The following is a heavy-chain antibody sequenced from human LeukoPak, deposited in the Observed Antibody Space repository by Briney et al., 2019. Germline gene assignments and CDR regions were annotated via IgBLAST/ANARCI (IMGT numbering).Heavy chain of an antibody. CDR1: GGSISSANYY. Sequence: SETLSLTCAVSGGSISSANYYWGWIRQPPGKGLEWIGSIYYSGSTCYNSSLKSRVTISVNTSKNQFSLKLSSVTAADTAVYYCASLYYFDRSRGWNYWGQGTLVTVSS. CDR3: ASLYYFDRSRGWNY. D-gene: IGHD3-22*01. V-gene: IGHV4-39*01. J-gene: IGHJ4*02. CDR2: IYYSGST.